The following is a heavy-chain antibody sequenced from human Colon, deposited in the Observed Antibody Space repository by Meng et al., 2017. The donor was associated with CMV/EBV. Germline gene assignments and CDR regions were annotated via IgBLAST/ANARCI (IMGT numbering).Heavy chain of an antibody. CDR2: IGSGSDLI. V-gene: IGHV3-48*04. CDR3: ARTPPAGFDF. CDR1: GFTFSSYA. Sequence: GGSLRLSCAASGFTFSSYAMHWVRQAPGKGLEWVSYIGSGSDLIYYADSVKGRFTISRDDAKNSLYLEMHNLIAEDTAVYYCARTPPAGFDFWGQGALVTVSS. D-gene: IGHD2-15*01. J-gene: IGHJ4*02.